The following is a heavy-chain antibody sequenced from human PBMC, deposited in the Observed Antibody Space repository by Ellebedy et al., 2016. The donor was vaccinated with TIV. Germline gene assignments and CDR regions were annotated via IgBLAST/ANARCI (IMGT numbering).Heavy chain of an antibody. Sequence: SVKVSCXASGYTFTGYYMHWVRQAPGQGLEWMGGIIPIFGTANYAQKFQGRVTITADESTSTAYMELSSLRSEDTAVYYCAKDIEGYFDLWGRGTLVTVSS. CDR3: AKDIEGYFDL. J-gene: IGHJ2*01. D-gene: IGHD3-16*02. CDR1: GYTFTGYY. V-gene: IGHV1-69*13. CDR2: IIPIFGTA.